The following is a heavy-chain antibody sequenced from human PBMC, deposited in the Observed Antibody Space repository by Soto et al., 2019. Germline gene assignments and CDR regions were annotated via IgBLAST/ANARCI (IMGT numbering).Heavy chain of an antibody. V-gene: IGHV3-23*01. CDR3: AEHLK. J-gene: IGHJ4*02. CDR1: GFTFSSYA. CDR2: ISDGGGST. Sequence: EVQLLESGGGLVQPGGSLRLSCATSGFTFSSYAMTWVRQAPGKGLEWVSTISDGGGSTYYSDSVKGRFTISRDNFKNTLYLQMNSLRAEDTAVYYWAEHLKWGQGTLVTVSS.